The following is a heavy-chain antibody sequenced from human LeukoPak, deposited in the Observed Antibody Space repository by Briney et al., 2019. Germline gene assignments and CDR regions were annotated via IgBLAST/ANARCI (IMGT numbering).Heavy chain of an antibody. CDR3: ARADYYYGSSGYRDY. Sequence: GGSLRLSCAASGFTFSSYSMNWVRQAPGKGLEWVSSISSSSSYIYYADSVKGRFTISRDNAKNSLYLQMNSLRAEDTAVYYCARADYYYGSSGYRDYWGQGTLVTVSS. CDR1: GFTFSSYS. V-gene: IGHV3-21*01. J-gene: IGHJ4*02. CDR2: ISSSSSYI. D-gene: IGHD3-22*01.